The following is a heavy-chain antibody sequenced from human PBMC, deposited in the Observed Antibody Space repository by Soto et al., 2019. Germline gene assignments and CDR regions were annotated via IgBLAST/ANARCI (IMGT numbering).Heavy chain of an antibody. D-gene: IGHD3-3*01. CDR1: GFTFSSYE. Sequence: PWGSLRLSCAASGFTFSSYEMNWVRQAPGKGLEWVSYISSSGSTIYYADSVKGRFTISRDNAKNSLYLQMNSLRAEDTAVYYCAREVGFWSGYPPPFDYYYGMDVWGQGTTVTVSS. CDR3: AREVGFWSGYPPPFDYYYGMDV. CDR2: ISSSGSTI. V-gene: IGHV3-48*03. J-gene: IGHJ6*02.